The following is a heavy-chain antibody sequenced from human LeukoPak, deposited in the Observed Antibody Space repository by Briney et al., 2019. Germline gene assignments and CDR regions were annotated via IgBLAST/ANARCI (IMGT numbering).Heavy chain of an antibody. V-gene: IGHV4-59*01. CDR3: ARDGKHADFDY. Sequence: SETLSLSCTVSGGSISNYYWNWIRQPPGKGLEWIGYIYSSGSTNYNPFLKSRVTISVDTSKNQFPLKLTSVTAADTAVYYCARDGKHADFDYWGQGTLVTVSS. CDR2: IYSSGST. D-gene: IGHD2-2*01. J-gene: IGHJ4*02. CDR1: GGSISNYY.